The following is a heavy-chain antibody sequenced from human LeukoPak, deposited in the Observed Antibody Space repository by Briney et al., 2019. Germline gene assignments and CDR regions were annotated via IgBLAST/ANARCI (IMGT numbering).Heavy chain of an antibody. CDR3: TRGGVLLWFGEGGYFDY. Sequence: ASVKVSCKASGGTFSSYAISWVRQAPGQGLEWMGGIIPIFGTATYAQKFQGRVTITADESTSTAYMDLSSLRSEDTAVYYCTRGGVLLWFGEGGYFDYWGQGTLVTVSS. CDR2: IIPIFGTA. D-gene: IGHD3-10*01. CDR1: GGTFSSYA. V-gene: IGHV1-69*13. J-gene: IGHJ4*02.